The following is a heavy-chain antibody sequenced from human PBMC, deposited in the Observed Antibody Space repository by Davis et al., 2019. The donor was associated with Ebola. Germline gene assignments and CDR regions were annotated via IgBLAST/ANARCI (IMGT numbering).Heavy chain of an antibody. CDR3: ARGLGSFWSGYKGWFDP. CDR1: GGSFSGYY. D-gene: IGHD3-3*01. Sequence: PSETLSLTCAVYGGSFSGYYWSWIRQPPGKGLEWIGEINHSGSTNYNPSLKSRVTISVDTSKNQFSLKLSSVTAADTAVYYCARGLGSFWSGYKGWFDPWGQGTLVTVSS. J-gene: IGHJ5*02. CDR2: INHSGST. V-gene: IGHV4-34*01.